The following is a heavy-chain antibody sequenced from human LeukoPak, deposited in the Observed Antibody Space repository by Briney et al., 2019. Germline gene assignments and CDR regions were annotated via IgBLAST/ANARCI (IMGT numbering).Heavy chain of an antibody. CDR2: IDPSDSYT. J-gene: IGHJ4*02. Sequence: GESLKISCKGSGYSFTSYWISWVRQMPGKGLEWMGGIDPSDSYTNYSPSFQGHVTISADKSISTAYLQWSSLKASDTAMYYCARHPQLAAAAIVVDYWGQGTLVTVSS. D-gene: IGHD6-13*01. CDR1: GYSFTSYW. V-gene: IGHV5-10-1*01. CDR3: ARHPQLAAAAIVVDY.